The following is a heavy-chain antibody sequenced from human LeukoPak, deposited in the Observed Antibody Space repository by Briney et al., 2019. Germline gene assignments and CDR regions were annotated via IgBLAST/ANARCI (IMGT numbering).Heavy chain of an antibody. CDR3: ARGARDGYIIDY. Sequence: SGGSLRLSCAACGFTFSSYSMNWVRQAPGKGLEWVSSISSSSSYIYYADSVKGRFTISRDNAKNSLYLQMNSLRAEDTAVYYCARGARDGYIIDYWGQGTLVTVSS. V-gene: IGHV3-21*01. J-gene: IGHJ4*02. CDR1: GFTFSSYS. CDR2: ISSSSSYI. D-gene: IGHD5-24*01.